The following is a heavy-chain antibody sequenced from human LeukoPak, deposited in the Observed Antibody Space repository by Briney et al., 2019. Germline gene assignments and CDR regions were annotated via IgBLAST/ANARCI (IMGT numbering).Heavy chain of an antibody. CDR1: GDSITSYY. D-gene: IGHD2-21*02. Sequence: PSETLSLSCTVSGDSITSYYRSCIRQPPGKGLEWIGYIYYSGSTKYNPSLKSRVTISVDTSKNQFSLKLNSVTAADTAVYYCASGGAGNCGGASYLNWLEPCRQGKRVTVSS. CDR3: ASGGAGNCGGASYLNWLEP. CDR2: IYYSGST. J-gene: IGHJ5*02. V-gene: IGHV4-59*01.